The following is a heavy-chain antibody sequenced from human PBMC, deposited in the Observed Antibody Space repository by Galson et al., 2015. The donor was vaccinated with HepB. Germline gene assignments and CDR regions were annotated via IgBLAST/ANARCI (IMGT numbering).Heavy chain of an antibody. CDR1: GFIFSNYG. V-gene: IGHV3-30*18. J-gene: IGHJ6*03. Sequence: SLRLSCAGSGFIFSNYGMYWVRQAPGKGLEWVAVISYDGSYNNYGDSVKGRFTISRDNSKNTLFLQMNSLRPEDTAVYHCAEEVGYCSGSTCYYMEVWGKGTTVTVSS. CDR3: AEEVGYCSGSTCYYMEV. D-gene: IGHD2-15*01. CDR2: ISYDGSYN.